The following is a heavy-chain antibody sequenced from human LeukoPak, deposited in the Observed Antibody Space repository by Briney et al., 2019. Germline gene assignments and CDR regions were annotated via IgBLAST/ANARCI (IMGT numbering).Heavy chain of an antibody. D-gene: IGHD6-13*01. CDR3: AKEGQQLDFDY. CDR1: GFPFSSYT. V-gene: IGHV3-21*04. CDR2: ISSRADSI. J-gene: IGHJ4*02. Sequence: PGGSLRLSCAASGFPFSSYTMNWVRQAPGKGLEWVSSISSRADSIYYADSVKGRFIISRDNAKNSLYLQMNSLRAEDTAVYYCAKEGQQLDFDYWGQGTLVTVSS.